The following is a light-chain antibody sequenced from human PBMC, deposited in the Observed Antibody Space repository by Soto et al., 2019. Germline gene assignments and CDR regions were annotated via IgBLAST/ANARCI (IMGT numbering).Light chain of an antibody. CDR3: QHCNSYSP. CDR2: KAS. V-gene: IGKV1-5*03. J-gene: IGKJ3*01. Sequence: DIQMTQSPSTLSASVGDRVTITCRASQGISPWLAWYQQKPGKAPKLLVYKASSLESGVPSRFSGSGSGTEFTLLISSLPPDDFATYYCQHCNSYSPFGPGTKVDIK. CDR1: QGISPW.